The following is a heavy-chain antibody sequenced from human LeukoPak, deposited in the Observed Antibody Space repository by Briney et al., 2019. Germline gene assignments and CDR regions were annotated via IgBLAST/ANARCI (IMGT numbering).Heavy chain of an antibody. Sequence: GGSLRLSCAASGFTFSSYGMHWVRQAPGKGLEWVAVIWYDGSNKYYADSVKGRFTISRDNSKNTLYLQMSSLRAEDTAVYYCASGTYYYDSSGYYFYYWGQGTLVTVSS. CDR1: GFTFSSYG. J-gene: IGHJ4*02. CDR3: ASGTYYYDSSGYYFYY. D-gene: IGHD3-22*01. CDR2: IWYDGSNK. V-gene: IGHV3-33*01.